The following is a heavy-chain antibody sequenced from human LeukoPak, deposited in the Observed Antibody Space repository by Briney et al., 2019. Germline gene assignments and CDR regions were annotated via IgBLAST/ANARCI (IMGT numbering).Heavy chain of an antibody. CDR3: ARDKRPGSIFGVVALSTHRGFDY. V-gene: IGHV1-8*01. J-gene: IGHJ4*02. CDR1: GYTFTSYD. Sequence: GASVKVSCKASGYTFTSYDFNWVRQATGQRPEWMGWMSPNSGDTGYAQKFQDRVTMTRNTSISTAYMELSSLRSEDTAVYYCARDKRPGSIFGVVALSTHRGFDYWGQGTLVTVSS. D-gene: IGHD3-3*01. CDR2: MSPNSGDT.